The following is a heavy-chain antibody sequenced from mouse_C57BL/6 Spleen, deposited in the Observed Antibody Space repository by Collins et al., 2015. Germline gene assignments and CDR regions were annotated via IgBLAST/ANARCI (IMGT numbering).Heavy chain of an antibody. CDR2: ISYDGSN. CDR3: ARRGAEGGFAY. CDR1: GYSITSGYY. Sequence: DVQLQESGPGLVKPSQSLSLTCSVTGYSITSGYYWNWIRQFPGNKLEWMGYISYDGSNNYNLSLKNRISITRDTSKNQFFLKLNSVTTEDTATYYCARRGAEGGFAYWGQGTLVTVSA. J-gene: IGHJ3*01. V-gene: IGHV3-6*01.